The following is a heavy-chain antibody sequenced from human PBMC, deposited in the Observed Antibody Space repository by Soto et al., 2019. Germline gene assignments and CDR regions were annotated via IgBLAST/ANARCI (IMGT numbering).Heavy chain of an antibody. Sequence: QVQLVESGGGVVQPGRSLRLSCAASGFTFSSYAMHWVRQAPGKGLEWVAVISYDGSNKYYADSVKGRFTISRDNSKNTLYLQMNSLRAEDTAVYYCARGAVSGGGAFDIWGQGTMVTVSS. CDR1: GFTFSSYA. V-gene: IGHV3-30-3*01. J-gene: IGHJ3*02. CDR2: ISYDGSNK. CDR3: ARGAVSGGGAFDI. D-gene: IGHD3-16*01.